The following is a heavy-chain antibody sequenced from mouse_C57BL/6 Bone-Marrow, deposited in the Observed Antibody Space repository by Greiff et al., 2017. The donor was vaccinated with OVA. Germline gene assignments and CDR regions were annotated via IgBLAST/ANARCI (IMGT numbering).Heavy chain of an antibody. V-gene: IGHV1-81*01. D-gene: IGHD2-4*01. J-gene: IGHJ3*01. CDR2: IYPRSGNT. Sequence: QVHVKQSGAELARPGASVKLSCKASGYTFTSYGISWVKQRTGQGLEWIGAIYPRSGNTYYNEKFKGKATLTADKSSSTAYMELRSLTSEDSAVYFCARGGGLEAYWGQGTLVTVSA. CDR1: GYTFTSYG. CDR3: ARGGGLEAY.